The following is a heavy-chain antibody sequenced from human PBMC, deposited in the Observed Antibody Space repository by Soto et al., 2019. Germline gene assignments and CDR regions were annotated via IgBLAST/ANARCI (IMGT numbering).Heavy chain of an antibody. CDR2: IYPGDSDT. CDR3: AASIFYYGMDV. CDR1: GYTLTNYW. Sequence: LGESLKISCKGSGYTLTNYWIGWVRQMPGKGLEWMGIIYPGDSDTKYNPSFQGQVTISADKSITTTYLRWTSLKASDTAIYYCAASIFYYGMDVWGQGXTVTVYS. V-gene: IGHV5-51*01. J-gene: IGHJ6*02.